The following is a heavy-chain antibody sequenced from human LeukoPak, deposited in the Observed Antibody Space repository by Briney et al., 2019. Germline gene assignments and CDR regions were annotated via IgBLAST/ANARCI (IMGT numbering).Heavy chain of an antibody. D-gene: IGHD5-24*01. CDR3: ARVTEGDGIFDY. V-gene: IGHV4-59*01. J-gene: IGHJ4*02. Sequence: SETLSLTCTVYGGSISSYYWSWIRQPPGKGLEWIGYIYYSGSTNYNPSLKSRVTISVDTSKNQYSLKLSSVTAADTAVYYCARVTEGDGIFDYWGQGTLVTVSS. CDR1: GGSISSYY. CDR2: IYYSGST.